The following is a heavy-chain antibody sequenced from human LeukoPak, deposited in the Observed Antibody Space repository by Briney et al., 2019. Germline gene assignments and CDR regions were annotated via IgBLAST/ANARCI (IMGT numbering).Heavy chain of an antibody. CDR1: RFTFSSYA. J-gene: IGHJ3*02. D-gene: IGHD3-3*01. CDR3: AKDQSGRHPRQDAFDI. V-gene: IGHV3-23*01. Sequence: GGSLRLSCAASRFTFSSYAMSWVRQAPGKGLEWVSAISGSGGSTYYADSVKGRFTISRDNSKNTLYLQMNSLRAEDTAVYYCAKDQSGRHPRQDAFDIWGQGTMVTVSS. CDR2: ISGSGGST.